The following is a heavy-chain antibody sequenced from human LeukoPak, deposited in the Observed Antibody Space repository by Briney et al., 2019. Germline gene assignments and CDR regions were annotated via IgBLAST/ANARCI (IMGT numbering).Heavy chain of an antibody. J-gene: IGHJ4*02. CDR1: GYTLTELS. Sequence: ASVKVSCKVSGYTLTELSMHWVRQAPGKGLEWMGGFDPEDGETIYAQKFQGRVTMTTDTSTSTAYMELRSLRSDDTAVYYCARDHKNTYYGSGSSPGYWGQGTLVTVSS. CDR3: ARDHKNTYYGSGSSPGY. V-gene: IGHV1-24*01. D-gene: IGHD3-10*01. CDR2: FDPEDGET.